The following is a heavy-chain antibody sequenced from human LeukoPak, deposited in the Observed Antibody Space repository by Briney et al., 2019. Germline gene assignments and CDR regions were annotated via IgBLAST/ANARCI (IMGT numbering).Heavy chain of an antibody. Sequence: GASVKVSCKASGYTFTGYYMHWVRQAPGQGLEWMGWINPNSGGTNYAQKFQGRVTMTRDTSISTAYMELRSLRSDDTAVYYCAVGFRIQYYYDSSGYSNDAFDIWGQGTMVTVSS. CDR2: INPNSGGT. CDR1: GYTFTGYY. J-gene: IGHJ3*02. D-gene: IGHD3-22*01. V-gene: IGHV1-2*02. CDR3: AVGFRIQYYYDSSGYSNDAFDI.